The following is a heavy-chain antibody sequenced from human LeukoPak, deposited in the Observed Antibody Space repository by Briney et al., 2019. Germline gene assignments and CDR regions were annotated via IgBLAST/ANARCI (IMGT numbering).Heavy chain of an antibody. Sequence: GRALRLLYVVCVFTFRTFAMHWVRQATARALVQGAVVAYDGSNKYYTDSVQGRFTISRDNSRNTLHLQMNSLRAEDTAVYYCARDTHYYDPSGYYSRGEYYHHGMDAWGQGTTVTAYS. CDR1: VFTFRTFA. CDR2: VAYDGSNK. J-gene: IGHJ6*02. D-gene: IGHD3-22*01. V-gene: IGHV3-30-3*01. CDR3: ARDTHYYDPSGYYSRGEYYHHGMDA.